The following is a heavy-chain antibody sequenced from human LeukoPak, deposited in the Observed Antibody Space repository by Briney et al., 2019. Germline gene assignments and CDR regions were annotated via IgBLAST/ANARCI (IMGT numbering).Heavy chain of an antibody. Sequence: GSLRLSCAASGFTVSSNYMSWVRQAPGKGLEWVSVIYSGGSTYYADSVKGRFTISRDNSKNTLYLQMNSLRAEDTAVYYCATGPVLVPAADDYWGQGTLVTVSS. CDR3: ATGPVLVPAADDY. V-gene: IGHV3-66*01. J-gene: IGHJ4*02. CDR1: GFTVSSNY. CDR2: IYSGGST. D-gene: IGHD2-2*01.